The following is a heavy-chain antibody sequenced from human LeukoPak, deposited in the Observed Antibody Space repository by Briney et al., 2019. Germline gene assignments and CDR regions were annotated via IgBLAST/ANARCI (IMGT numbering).Heavy chain of an antibody. Sequence: GRSLRLSCAASGFTFSSYEMNWVRQAPGKGLEWVSYISSRGSTIYYADSVKGRFTISRDNAKNSLYLQMNSLRAEDTAVYYCAELGITMIGGVWGKGTTVTISS. CDR3: AELGITMIGGV. CDR1: GFTFSSYE. D-gene: IGHD3-10*02. CDR2: ISSRGSTI. V-gene: IGHV3-48*03. J-gene: IGHJ6*04.